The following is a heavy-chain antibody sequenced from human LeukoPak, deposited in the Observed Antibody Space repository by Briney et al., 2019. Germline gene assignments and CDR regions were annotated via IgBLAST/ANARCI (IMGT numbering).Heavy chain of an antibody. V-gene: IGHV5-51*01. CDR2: IYPGDSDT. D-gene: IGHD6-19*01. Sequence: GESLQISCQGSGSRFTSYWIGWVRQMPGKGLEGMGIIYPGDSDTRYSPSFQGQVTISADKSISTAYLQWSSLKASDTAMYYCGRWLDDGGIDYWGQGTLVTVSS. CDR3: GRWLDDGGIDY. CDR1: GSRFTSYW. J-gene: IGHJ4*02.